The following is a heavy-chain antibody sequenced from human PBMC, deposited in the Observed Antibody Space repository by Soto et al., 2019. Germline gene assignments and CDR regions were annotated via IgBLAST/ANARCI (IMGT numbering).Heavy chain of an antibody. V-gene: IGHV4-4*02. J-gene: IGHJ6*02. Sequence: QVQLQESGPGLVKPSGTLSLTCAVSGGSISTTYWWSWVRQSPGKGLEWIGEIHHGTGTKYNPSRKSGVTNLLDKSKTQLSLRLTSVTVPETAVYYCARNDAYDQELWGQGTTVTVSS. CDR1: GGSISTTYW. CDR3: ARNDAYDQEL. D-gene: IGHD5-12*01. CDR2: IHHGTGT.